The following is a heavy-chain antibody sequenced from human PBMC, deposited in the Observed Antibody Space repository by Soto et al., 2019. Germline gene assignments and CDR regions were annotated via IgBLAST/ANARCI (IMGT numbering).Heavy chain of an antibody. V-gene: IGHV3-7*01. D-gene: IGHD3-22*01. CDR3: ARDKGYYDSSGYYYYYGMDV. Sequence: GGSLRLSCAASGFTFSIYWMSWVRQAPGKGLEWVANIKQDGSEKYYVDSVKGRFTISRDNAKNSLYLQMNSLRAEDTAVYYCARDKGYYDSSGYYYYYGMDVWGQGTTVTVSS. CDR2: IKQDGSEK. CDR1: GFTFSIYW. J-gene: IGHJ6*02.